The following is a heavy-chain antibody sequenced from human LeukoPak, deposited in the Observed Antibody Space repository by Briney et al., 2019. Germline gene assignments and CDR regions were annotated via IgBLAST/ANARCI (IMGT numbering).Heavy chain of an antibody. CDR3: AREEEGDYSDYFDY. D-gene: IGHD2-15*01. J-gene: IGHJ4*01. CDR1: GVSIRSYS. V-gene: IGHV4-4*07. CDR2: IQTSGST. Sequence: SETLSLTCSVSGVSIRSYSWSWIRQPSGKGLEWIGRIQTSGSTNYNPSLRSRVTMSVDASKNQFSLKLSSVTAADTAVYYCAREEEGDYSDYFDYWGQGTLVTVSS.